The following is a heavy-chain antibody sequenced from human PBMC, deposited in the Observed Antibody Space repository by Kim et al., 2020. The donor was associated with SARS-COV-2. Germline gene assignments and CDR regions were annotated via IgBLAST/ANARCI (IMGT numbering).Heavy chain of an antibody. J-gene: IGHJ6*02. V-gene: IGHV4-59*13. D-gene: IGHD3-10*01. CDR2: IYYSGST. Sequence: SETLSLTCTVSGGSISSYYWSWIRQPPGKGLEWIGYIYYSGSTNYNPSLKSRVTISVDTSKNQFSLKLSSVTAADTAVYYCARGVPSYYYYGMDVWGQGTTVTVSS. CDR1: GGSISSYY. CDR3: ARGVPSYYYYGMDV.